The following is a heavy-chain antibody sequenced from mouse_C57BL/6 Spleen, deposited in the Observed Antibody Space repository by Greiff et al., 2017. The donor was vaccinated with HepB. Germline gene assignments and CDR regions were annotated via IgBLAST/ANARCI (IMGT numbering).Heavy chain of an antibody. CDR3: ASGFLMYFDY. D-gene: IGHD2-3*01. J-gene: IGHJ2*01. CDR1: GFTFSDYG. Sequence: EVKLQESGGGLVKPGGSLKLSCAASGFTFSDYGMHWVRQAPEKGLEWVAYISSGSSTIYYADTVKGRFTISRDNAKNTLVLQMTSLRSEDTAMYYCASGFLMYFDYWGQGTTLTVSS. CDR2: ISSGSSTI. V-gene: IGHV5-17*01.